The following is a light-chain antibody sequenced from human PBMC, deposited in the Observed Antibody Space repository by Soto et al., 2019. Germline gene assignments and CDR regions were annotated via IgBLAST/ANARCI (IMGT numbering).Light chain of an antibody. CDR3: TSRTSSSTYV. Sequence: QSALTQPASVSGSPGQSITISCTGTSSDIGYYNYVSWYQHHPGKAPKLMISEVSNRPSGVSNRFSGSKSGNTASLTISGLQAEDEADYYCTSRTSSSTYVFGTGNKLTVL. J-gene: IGLJ1*01. V-gene: IGLV2-14*01. CDR2: EVS. CDR1: SSDIGYYNY.